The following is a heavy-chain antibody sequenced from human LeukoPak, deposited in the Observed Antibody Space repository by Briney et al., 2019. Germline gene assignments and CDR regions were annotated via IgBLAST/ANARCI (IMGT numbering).Heavy chain of an antibody. V-gene: IGHV3-64*01. D-gene: IGHD5-18*01. Sequence: GGSLRLSCAASGFSFSSSAMHWVRQAPGKGLEYVSAISSNGGSTYYANSVKGRVTISRDNSKNTLYLQMGSLRTEDMRVYYCARFRYSYGADYWGQGTLVTVSS. CDR1: GFSFSSSA. CDR2: ISSNGGST. J-gene: IGHJ4*02. CDR3: ARFRYSYGADY.